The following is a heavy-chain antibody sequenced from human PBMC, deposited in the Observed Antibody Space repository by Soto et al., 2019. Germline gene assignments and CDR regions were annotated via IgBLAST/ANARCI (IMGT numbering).Heavy chain of an antibody. CDR2: IIKDGNEK. D-gene: IGHD3-10*01. Sequence: GGSLRLSRAASGFTFSNYWMTWVRQAPGKGLEWVANIIKDGNEKSYVDSVKGRFTISRDNAKNSLYLEMNNLRVEDTAVYYCARDWGGLVYWGQGTLVTVSS. V-gene: IGHV3-7*03. CDR1: GFTFSNYW. J-gene: IGHJ4*02. CDR3: ARDWGGLVY.